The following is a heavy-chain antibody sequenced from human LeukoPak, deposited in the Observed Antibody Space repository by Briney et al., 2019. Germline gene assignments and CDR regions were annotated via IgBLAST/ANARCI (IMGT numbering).Heavy chain of an antibody. CDR2: ISSSGSTI. CDR1: GFTFSTFA. D-gene: IGHD2-21*01. CDR3: ARDHDYSGRKGGCFDY. Sequence: GGSLRLSCEASGFTFSTFAMIWVRQAPGKGLEWVSYISSSGSTIYYADSVKGRATISRDNAKNSLYLQMNSLRAEDTAVYYCARDHDYSGRKGGCFDYWGQGTLVTVSS. J-gene: IGHJ4*02. V-gene: IGHV3-48*04.